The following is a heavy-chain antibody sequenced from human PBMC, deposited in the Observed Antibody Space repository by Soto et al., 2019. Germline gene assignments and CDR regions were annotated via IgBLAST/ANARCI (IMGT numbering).Heavy chain of an antibody. CDR2: IYYSGST. V-gene: IGHV4-59*01. Sequence: SETLSLTCTVSGGSISSYYWSWIRQPPGKGLEWIGYIYYSGSTNYNPSLKSRVTISVDTSKNQFSLKLSSVTAADTAVYYCARAEFGELPDYGMDVWGQGTTVTIS. CDR3: ARAEFGELPDYGMDV. D-gene: IGHD3-10*01. J-gene: IGHJ6*02. CDR1: GGSISSYY.